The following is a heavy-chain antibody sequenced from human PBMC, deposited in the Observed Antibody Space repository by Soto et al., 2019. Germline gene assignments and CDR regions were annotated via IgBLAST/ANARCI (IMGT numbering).Heavy chain of an antibody. D-gene: IGHD4-17*01. V-gene: IGHV4-59*01. CDR1: GGSMSNNY. CDR2: VFYTGST. Sequence: QVHLQESGPGLVKPSETLSLFCNVSGGSMSNNYWSWIRQAPGKGLEWIGYVFYTGSTNYNPSLKSRVTISVDTSKNYFSLRLSSVAAADTDVYYCARSLTVTRFDQWGQGTRVIVS. CDR3: ARSLTVTRFDQ. J-gene: IGHJ4*02.